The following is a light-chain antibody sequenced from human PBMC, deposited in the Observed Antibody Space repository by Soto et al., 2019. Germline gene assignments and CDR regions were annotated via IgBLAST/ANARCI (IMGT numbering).Light chain of an antibody. J-gene: IGLJ2*01. CDR2: DDN. V-gene: IGLV3-21*02. Sequence: SYELTQPPSVSVAPEQSARITCGGNNIGSQSVHWYQQKPGQAPVLVVYDDNDRPSGIPERFSGSKSGNTATLSITRVGAGDEADYYCQVWDSGTDHAVFGGGTKVTVL. CDR1: NIGSQS. CDR3: QVWDSGTDHAV.